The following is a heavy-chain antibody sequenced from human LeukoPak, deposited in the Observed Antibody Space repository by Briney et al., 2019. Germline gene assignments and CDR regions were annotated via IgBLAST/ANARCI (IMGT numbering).Heavy chain of an antibody. CDR2: IYPGDSST. CDR1: GYRFTTYW. CDR3: TRRSGYCSSGTCYADDAFDI. V-gene: IGHV5-51*01. D-gene: IGHD2-2*01. Sequence: GESLKISCKASGYRFTTYWVGWVRQMPGKGLDLMGIIYPGDSSTRYSPSFQGQVTSSADKSISTAYLQWNSLKASDTAMYYCTRRSGYCSSGTCYADDAFDIWGQGTMVTVSS. J-gene: IGHJ3*02.